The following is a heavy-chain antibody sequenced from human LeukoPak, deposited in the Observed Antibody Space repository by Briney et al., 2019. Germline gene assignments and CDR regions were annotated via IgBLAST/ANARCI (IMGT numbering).Heavy chain of an antibody. D-gene: IGHD3-22*01. CDR3: ARPHSSLDYAFDI. Sequence: SGTLSLTCTVSGGSISSYYWSWIRQPPGKGLEWIGYIYTSGSTNYNPSLKSRVTISVDTSKNQFSLKLSSVTAADTAVYYCARPHSSLDYAFDIWGQGTMVTVSS. V-gene: IGHV4-4*09. CDR2: IYTSGST. J-gene: IGHJ3*02. CDR1: GGSISSYY.